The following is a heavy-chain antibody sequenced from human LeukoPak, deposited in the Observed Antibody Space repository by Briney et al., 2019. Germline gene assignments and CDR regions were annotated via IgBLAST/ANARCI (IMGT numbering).Heavy chain of an antibody. J-gene: IGHJ4*02. CDR3: AKGYCSGGSCYHFDY. V-gene: IGHV3-23*01. Sequence: GGSLRLSCATSGFTFSSYAMSWVRQAPGKGLEWVSAISGSGGSTYYADPVKGRFTISRDNSKNTLYLQMNSLRAEDTAVYYCAKGYCSGGSCYHFDYWGQGTLVTVSS. CDR1: GFTFSSYA. D-gene: IGHD2-15*01. CDR2: ISGSGGST.